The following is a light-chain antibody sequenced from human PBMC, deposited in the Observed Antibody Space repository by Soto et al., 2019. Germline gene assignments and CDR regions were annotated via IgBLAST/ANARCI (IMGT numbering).Light chain of an antibody. J-gene: IGLJ2*01. CDR1: SGHSSYA. V-gene: IGLV4-69*01. CDR3: QTWGTGTVV. CDR2: LNSDGSH. Sequence: QPVLTQSPSASASLGASVKLTCSLSSGHSSYAIAWHQQQPEKGPRYLMKLNSDGSHSKGDGIPDRFSGCSSGAERYLTISSLQSEDEADYYCQTWGTGTVVFGGGTKVTVL.